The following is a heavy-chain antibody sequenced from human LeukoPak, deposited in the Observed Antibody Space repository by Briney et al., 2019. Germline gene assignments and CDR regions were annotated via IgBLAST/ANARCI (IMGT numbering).Heavy chain of an antibody. CDR2: IRYDGSNK. V-gene: IGHV3-30*02. Sequence: GGSLRLSCAASGFTFSSYGMHWVRQAPGKGLEWVAFIRYDGSNKYYADSVKGRFTISRDNSKNTLYLQMNSLRAEDTAAYYCARRAGGYSHPYDYWGQGILVTVSS. CDR3: ARRAGGYSHPYDY. D-gene: IGHD4-23*01. J-gene: IGHJ4*02. CDR1: GFTFSSYG.